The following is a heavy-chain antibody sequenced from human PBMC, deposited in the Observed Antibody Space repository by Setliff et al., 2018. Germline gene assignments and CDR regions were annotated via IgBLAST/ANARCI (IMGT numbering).Heavy chain of an antibody. J-gene: IGHJ3*01. CDR2: IKGKNDGVAT. CDR3: TTDPSPTFGGVIGAAFDF. Sequence: SLILSCAASGFTFSTAWMNWVRQAPGKGLEWVGRIKGKNDGVATDYAAPVKGRFTISRDDSKNTLYLQMNSLKTEDTAVYYCTTDPSPTFGGVIGAAFDFWGQGTMVTVSS. V-gene: IGHV3-15*07. D-gene: IGHD3-16*01. CDR1: GFTFSTAW.